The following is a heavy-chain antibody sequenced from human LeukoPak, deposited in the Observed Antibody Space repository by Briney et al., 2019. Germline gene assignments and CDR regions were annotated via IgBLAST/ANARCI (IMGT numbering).Heavy chain of an antibody. D-gene: IGHD2-21*02. V-gene: IGHV3-23*01. Sequence: PGGSVRLSCAASGFSFSSYAMSWVPQAPGKGLEWVSAISGSGGSTYYADSVKGRFTISRDNSKNTLYLQMNSLRAEDTAVYYCAKPVTGAFDYWGQGTLVTVSS. CDR3: AKPVTGAFDY. CDR1: GFSFSSYA. CDR2: ISGSGGST. J-gene: IGHJ4*02.